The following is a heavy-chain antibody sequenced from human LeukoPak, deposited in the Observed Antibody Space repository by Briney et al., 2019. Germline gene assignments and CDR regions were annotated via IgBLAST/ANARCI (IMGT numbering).Heavy chain of an antibody. D-gene: IGHD2-15*01. CDR2: INPNSGGT. CDR1: GYTFIDYY. Sequence: ASVKVSCKASGYTFIDYYIHWLRQAPGEGLEWMGWINPNSGGTNYAQKFQGRVTMTGDTSISTAYMELRRLRSDDTAVYYCARDLGYCSGGSCYLFAFHIWGQGTMVTVSS. CDR3: ARDLGYCSGGSCYLFAFHI. J-gene: IGHJ3*02. V-gene: IGHV1-2*02.